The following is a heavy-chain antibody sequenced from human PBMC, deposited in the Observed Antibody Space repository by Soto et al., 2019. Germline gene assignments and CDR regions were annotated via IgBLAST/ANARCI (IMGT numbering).Heavy chain of an antibody. CDR2: ISGSGGST. CDR1: GFTFSSYA. CDR3: AKGYCSGGSCYPTPFYHDY. Sequence: EVQLLESGGGLVQPGGSLRLSCAASGFTFSSYAMSWVRQAPGKGLEWVSAISGSGGSTYYADSVKGRFTISRDNSKGTLYLQMNSLRAEDTAVYYCAKGYCSGGSCYPTPFYHDYWGQGTLVTVSS. J-gene: IGHJ4*02. V-gene: IGHV3-23*01. D-gene: IGHD2-15*01.